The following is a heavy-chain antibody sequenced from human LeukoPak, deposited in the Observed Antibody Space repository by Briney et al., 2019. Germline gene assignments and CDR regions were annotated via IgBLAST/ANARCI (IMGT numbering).Heavy chain of an antibody. CDR3: ARHRGPSLHSSGYFDY. V-gene: IGHV3-30-3*01. CDR2: MSHEGSNK. Sequence: PGGSPRLSCAASGFPSSGYAMHWVRQAPGKGLEWVAVMSHEGSNKYYADSVKGRFTISRDNSKNTLYLQMDSLRTEDTAVYYCARHRGPSLHSSGYFDYWGQGTLVTVSS. D-gene: IGHD3-22*01. J-gene: IGHJ4*02. CDR1: GFPSSGYA.